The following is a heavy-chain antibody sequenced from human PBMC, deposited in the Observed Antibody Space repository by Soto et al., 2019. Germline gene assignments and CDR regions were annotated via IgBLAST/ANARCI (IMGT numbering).Heavy chain of an antibody. D-gene: IGHD6-6*01. CDR2: INHSGST. Sequence: SETLSLTCAVYGGSFSGYYWSWIRQPPGKGLEWIGEINHSGSTNYNPSLKSRVTISVDTSKNQFSLKLSSVTAADTAVYYCASHLRIAARPGKTTFDYWGQGTLVTVSS. V-gene: IGHV4-34*01. CDR3: ASHLRIAARPGKTTFDY. CDR1: GGSFSGYY. J-gene: IGHJ4*02.